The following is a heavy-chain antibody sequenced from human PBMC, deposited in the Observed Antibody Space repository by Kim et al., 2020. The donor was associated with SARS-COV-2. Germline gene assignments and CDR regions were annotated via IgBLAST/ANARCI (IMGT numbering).Heavy chain of an antibody. CDR1: GFTFGDYA. J-gene: IGHJ3*02. CDR2: IRSKAYGGTT. Sequence: GGSLRLSCTASGFTFGDYAMSWVRQAPGKGLEWVGFIRSKAYGGTTEYAASVKGRFTISRDDSKSIAYLQMNSLKTEDTAVYYCTRTYYYDSSGYLGAFDIWGQGTMVTVSS. D-gene: IGHD3-22*01. CDR3: TRTYYYDSSGYLGAFDI. V-gene: IGHV3-49*04.